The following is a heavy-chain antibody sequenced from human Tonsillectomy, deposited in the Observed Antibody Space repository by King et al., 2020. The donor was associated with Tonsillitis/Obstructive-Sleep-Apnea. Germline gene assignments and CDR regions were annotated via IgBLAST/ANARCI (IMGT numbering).Heavy chain of an antibody. Sequence: QLVQSGAEVKKPGASVKVSCKASGYTFTTYGISRVRQAPGQGLEWMGWISAYNGDTNYAQKLQDRVTMTTDTPTSTAYMEVRSLRSDDTAVYYCARDSRSHYYDTSGYYTFEYWGQGTLVTVSS. D-gene: IGHD3-22*01. CDR1: GYTFTTYG. J-gene: IGHJ4*02. CDR2: ISAYNGDT. V-gene: IGHV1-18*01. CDR3: ARDSRSHYYDTSGYYTFEY.